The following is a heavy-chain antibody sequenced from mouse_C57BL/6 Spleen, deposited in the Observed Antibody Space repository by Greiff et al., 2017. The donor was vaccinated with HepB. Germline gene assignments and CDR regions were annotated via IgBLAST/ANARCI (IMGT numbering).Heavy chain of an antibody. J-gene: IGHJ4*01. CDR3: ARFITTVVGAMDY. D-gene: IGHD1-1*01. CDR1: GFSLTSYG. Sequence: VMLVESGPGLVQPSQSLSITCTVSGFSLTSYGVHWVRQSPGKGLEWLGVIWSGGSTDYNAAFISRLSISKDNSKSQVFFKMNSLQADDTAIYYCARFITTVVGAMDYWGQGTSVTVSS. V-gene: IGHV2-2*01. CDR2: IWSGGST.